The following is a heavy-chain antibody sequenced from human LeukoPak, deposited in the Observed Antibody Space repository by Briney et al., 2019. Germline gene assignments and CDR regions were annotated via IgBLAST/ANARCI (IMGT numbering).Heavy chain of an antibody. V-gene: IGHV3-23*01. CDR3: AKGTGSEAAHFDY. Sequence: GGSLRLSCAASGFTFSSSAMSWVRQAPGKGLEWVSAISNNGGYTYYADSVQGRFTISRDNSKSTLCLQMNSLRAEDTAVYYCAKGTGSEAAHFDYWGQGTLVTVSS. J-gene: IGHJ4*02. D-gene: IGHD2-15*01. CDR2: ISNNGGYT. CDR1: GFTFSSSA.